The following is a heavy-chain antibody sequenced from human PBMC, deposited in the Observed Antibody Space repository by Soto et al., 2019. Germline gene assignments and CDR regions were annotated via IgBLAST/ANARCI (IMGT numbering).Heavy chain of an antibody. V-gene: IGHV1-69*01. Sequence: QVQLVQSGAEVKKPGSSVRVSCQTSGGTLKGFTISWVRQAPGQGLEWMGGIVPIFRTPYYAQRFQGRVTMTAYESTNTAYLELNSLRSDDTAVYYCASPPWDRGGFHGFNIWGQGTMVTVSS. J-gene: IGHJ3*02. CDR2: IVPIFRTP. CDR3: ASPPWDRGGFHGFNI. D-gene: IGHD3-22*01. CDR1: GGTLKGFT.